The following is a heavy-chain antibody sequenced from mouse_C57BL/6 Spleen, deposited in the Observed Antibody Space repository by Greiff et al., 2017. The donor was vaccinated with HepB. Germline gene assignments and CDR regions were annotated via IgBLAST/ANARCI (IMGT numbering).Heavy chain of an antibody. J-gene: IGHJ4*01. CDR1: GYTFTSYW. CDR3: ARPHFYGSSYGYYAMDY. D-gene: IGHD1-1*01. Sequence: QVQLQQPGAELVKPGASVKMSCKASGYTFTSYWITWVKQRPGHGLEWIGDIYPGSGSTNYNEKFKSKVTLTVDTSSSTAYMQLSSLTSEDSAVYYCARPHFYGSSYGYYAMDYWGQGTSVTVSS. V-gene: IGHV1-55*01. CDR2: IYPGSGST.